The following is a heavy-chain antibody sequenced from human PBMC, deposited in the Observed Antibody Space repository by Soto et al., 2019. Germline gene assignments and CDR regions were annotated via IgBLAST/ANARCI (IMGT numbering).Heavy chain of an antibody. CDR1: GFTFSSYG. D-gene: IGHD3-10*01. CDR2: IWYDGSNK. V-gene: IGHV3-33*01. CDR3: ARASWGSGSPPSDY. J-gene: IGHJ4*02. Sequence: QVQLVESGGGVVQPGRSLRLSCAASGFTFSSYGMHWVRQAPGKGLEWVAVIWYDGSNKYYADSVKGRFTISRDNSKNPLYLQMNSLRAEDTAVYYCARASWGSGSPPSDYWGQGTLVTVSS.